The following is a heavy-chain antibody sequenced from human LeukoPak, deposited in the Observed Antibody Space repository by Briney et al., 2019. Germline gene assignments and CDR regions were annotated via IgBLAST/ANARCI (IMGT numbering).Heavy chain of an antibody. D-gene: IGHD6-19*01. CDR2: ISGSGGST. V-gene: IGHV3-23*01. Sequence: PGGSLSLSCAASGFTFSSYAMSWVRQAPGKGLEWVSAISGSGGSTYYADSVKGRFTISRDNSKNTLYLQMNSLRAEDTAVYYCAKGKQWPGGYFDYWGQGTLVTVSS. CDR3: AKGKQWPGGYFDY. J-gene: IGHJ4*02. CDR1: GFTFSSYA.